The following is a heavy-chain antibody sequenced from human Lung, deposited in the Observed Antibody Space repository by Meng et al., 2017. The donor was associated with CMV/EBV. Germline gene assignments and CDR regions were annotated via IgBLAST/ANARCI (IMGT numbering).Heavy chain of an antibody. CDR1: GFTFDDYT. V-gene: IGHV3-43*01. CDR2: ISWDGGST. J-gene: IGHJ6*02. Sequence: SXAASGFTFDDYTMHWVRQAPGKGLEWVSLISWDGGSTYYADSVKGRFTISRDNSKNSLYLQMNSLRTEDTALYYCAKAGHVDTSSGMDVWRQGTTVTVSS. D-gene: IGHD5-18*01. CDR3: AKAGHVDTSSGMDV.